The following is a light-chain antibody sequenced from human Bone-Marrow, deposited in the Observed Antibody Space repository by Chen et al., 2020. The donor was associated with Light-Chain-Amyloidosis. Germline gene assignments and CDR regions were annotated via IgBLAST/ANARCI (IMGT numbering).Light chain of an antibody. Sequence: QSLLTQPPSASGTPGQRVTISCSGSRSNIGSNTVNWYQQFPGTAPKVLIYSHTQRPSGVPDRCSGSKSGTSASLAISGLQSDDEADYYCAAWDDSLNGWVFGGGTKLTVL. CDR2: SHT. CDR1: RSNIGSNT. V-gene: IGLV1-44*01. J-gene: IGLJ3*02. CDR3: AAWDDSLNGWV.